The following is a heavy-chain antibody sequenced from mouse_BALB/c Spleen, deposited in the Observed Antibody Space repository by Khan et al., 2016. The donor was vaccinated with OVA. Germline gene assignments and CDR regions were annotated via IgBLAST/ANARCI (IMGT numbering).Heavy chain of an antibody. V-gene: IGHV5-6-4*01. J-gene: IGHJ2*01. Sequence: EVELVESEGGLVKPGGSLRLSCEASGFTFSSYSMSWVRQTPEKRLEWVATITSGGSYTYYPDSVQGRFTISRDNAKNTLYLQMSSLKYEETAIYYCTRDRNYYGSSFYFDYWGQGTTLTVSS. CDR3: TRDRNYYGSSFYFDY. CDR1: GFTFSSYS. CDR2: ITSGGSYT. D-gene: IGHD1-1*01.